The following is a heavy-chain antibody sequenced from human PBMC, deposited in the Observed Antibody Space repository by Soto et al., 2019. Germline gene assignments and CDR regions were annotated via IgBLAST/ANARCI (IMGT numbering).Heavy chain of an antibody. V-gene: IGHV1-8*01. Sequence: QVQLVQSGAEVKKPGASVKVSCKASGYTFTTYDINWVRQATGQGLEWMGWMNPNSGNTGYAQKFQGRVTMTRDTSISTAYMELSSLTSEDTAVYYCASFPGTTVKYYNWFDPWGQGTLVTVSS. CDR2: MNPNSGNT. J-gene: IGHJ5*02. CDR3: ASFPGTTVKYYNWFDP. CDR1: GYTFTTYD. D-gene: IGHD4-17*01.